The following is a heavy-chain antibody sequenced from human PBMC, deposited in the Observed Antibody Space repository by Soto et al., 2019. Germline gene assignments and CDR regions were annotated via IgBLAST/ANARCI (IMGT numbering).Heavy chain of an antibody. CDR2: INACNGNT. J-gene: IGHJ5*02. Sequence: ASVKVSCKASGYTFTSYAMHWVRQAPGQRLEWMGWINACNGNTKYSQKFQGRVTITRDTSASTAYMELSSLRSEDTAVYYCARDNSYYDILTGDSPPWLEPWGQGTLVSVSS. CDR1: GYTFTSYA. D-gene: IGHD3-9*01. V-gene: IGHV1-3*01. CDR3: ARDNSYYDILTGDSPPWLEP.